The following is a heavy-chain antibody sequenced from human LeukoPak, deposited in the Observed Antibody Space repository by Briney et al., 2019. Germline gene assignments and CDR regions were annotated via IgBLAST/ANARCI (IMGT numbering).Heavy chain of an antibody. V-gene: IGHV3-53*01. CDR3: ARDRVDIVATAPSLSYYYGMDV. J-gene: IGHJ6*02. D-gene: IGHD5-12*01. Sequence: GRSLRLSCAASGFPFSSNWMSWVRQAPGKGLEWVSVIYSGGSTYYADSVKGRFTISRDNSKNTLYLQMNSLRAEDTAVYYCARDRVDIVATAPSLSYYYGMDVWGQGTTVTVSS. CDR2: IYSGGST. CDR1: GFPFSSNW.